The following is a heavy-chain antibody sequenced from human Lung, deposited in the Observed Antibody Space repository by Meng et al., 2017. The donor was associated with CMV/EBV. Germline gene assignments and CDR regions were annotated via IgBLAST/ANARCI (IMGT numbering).Heavy chain of an antibody. CDR1: GGSISSYY. CDR2: IYYSGSA. V-gene: IGHV4-59*01. CDR3: TRETGETFWSGSYDS. D-gene: IGHD3-3*01. Sequence: SXTISGGSISSYYWSWIRQPPGKGLEWIVNIYYSGSANYNPSLKSPVTMSVDTSKNQFSLKLSSVTAADTAVYYCTRETGETFWSGSYDSWGQGXLVTVSS. J-gene: IGHJ4*02.